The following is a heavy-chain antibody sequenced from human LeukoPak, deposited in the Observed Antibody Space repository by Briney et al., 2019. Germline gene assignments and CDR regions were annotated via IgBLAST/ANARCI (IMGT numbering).Heavy chain of an antibody. D-gene: IGHD3-10*01. V-gene: IGHV4-4*07. CDR3: ARGAYFYGSGINWFDP. J-gene: IGHJ5*02. CDR1: GGSISSYY. Sequence: PSETLSLTCTISGGSISSYYWSWIRKPAGKGLEWIGHIYTTGSTNYNPSLKSRVTISLDTSKNHFSLKLSSVTAADTAVYYCARGAYFYGSGINWFDPWGQGTLITVSS. CDR2: IYTTGST.